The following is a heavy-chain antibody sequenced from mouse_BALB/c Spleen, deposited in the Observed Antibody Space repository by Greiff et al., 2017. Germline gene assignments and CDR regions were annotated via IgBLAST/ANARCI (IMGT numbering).Heavy chain of an antibody. J-gene: IGHJ1*01. CDR3: ARLGGNYQYWYFDV. CDR1: GFTFSSYG. D-gene: IGHD2-1*01. CDR2: ISSGGSYT. Sequence: EVMLVESGGDLVKPGGSLKLSCAASGFTFSSYGMSWVRQTPDKRLEWVATISSGGSYTYYPDSVKGRFTISRDNAKNTLYLQMSSLKSEDTAMYYCARLGGNYQYWYFDVWGAGTTVTVSS. V-gene: IGHV5-6*01.